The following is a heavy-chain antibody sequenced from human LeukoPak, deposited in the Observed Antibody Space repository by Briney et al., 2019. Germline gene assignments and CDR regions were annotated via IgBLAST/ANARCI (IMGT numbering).Heavy chain of an antibody. CDR3: VRDSSRYTLDY. CDR1: GFTFSSYG. Sequence: GSLRLSCAASGFTFSSYGMHWVRQAPGKGLEWVAVIRYDGSNKYYADSVKGRFTISRDNSKNTLYLQMNSLRAEDTAVYYCVRDSSRYTLDYWGQGTLVTVSS. V-gene: IGHV3-33*01. D-gene: IGHD3-9*01. J-gene: IGHJ4*02. CDR2: IRYDGSNK.